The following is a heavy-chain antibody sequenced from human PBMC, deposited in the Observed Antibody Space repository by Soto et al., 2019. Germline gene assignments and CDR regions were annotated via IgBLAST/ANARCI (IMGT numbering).Heavy chain of an antibody. D-gene: IGHD6-6*01. Sequence: ASVKVSCKASGGTFSSYGISWVRQAPGQGLEWMGRIIPFLGTTNYAQNFQDRLTVTADTSTNTAFMELSSLRSDDTAVYYCAREGYTSSSIHSFLDSWGQGTLVTVSS. CDR1: GGTFSSYG. J-gene: IGHJ4*02. CDR3: AREGYTSSSIHSFLDS. CDR2: IIPFLGTT. V-gene: IGHV1-69*10.